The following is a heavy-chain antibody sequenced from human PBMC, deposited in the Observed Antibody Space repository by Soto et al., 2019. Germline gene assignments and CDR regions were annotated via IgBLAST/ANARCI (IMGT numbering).Heavy chain of an antibody. D-gene: IGHD3-10*01. CDR3: ASEGGWFGELLFDY. J-gene: IGHJ4*02. CDR2: IYHSGST. CDR1: GYSISSGYY. V-gene: IGHV4-38-2*02. Sequence: SETLSLTCTVSGYSISSGYYWGWIRQPPGKGLEWIGSIYHSGSTYYNPSLKSRVTISVDTSKNQFSLKLSSVTAADTAVYYCASEGGWFGELLFDYWGQGTLVTVSS.